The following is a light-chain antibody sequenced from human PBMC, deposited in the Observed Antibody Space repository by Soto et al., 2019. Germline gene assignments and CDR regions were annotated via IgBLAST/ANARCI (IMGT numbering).Light chain of an antibody. J-gene: IGLJ2*01. V-gene: IGLV2-14*01. CDR1: SSDVGGYHY. CDR3: CSYTGPTTPL. CDR2: EVS. Sequence: QSVLTQPASVSGSPGQSITISCTGSSSDVGGYHYVSWYQQYPGKAPKLVISEVSNRPSGVSHRFSGSKSGNTASLTISGLQAEDEADYYCCSYTGPTTPLLGGGTKLTVL.